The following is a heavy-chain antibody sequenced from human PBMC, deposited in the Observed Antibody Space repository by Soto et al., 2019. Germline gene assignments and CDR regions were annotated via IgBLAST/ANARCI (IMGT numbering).Heavy chain of an antibody. V-gene: IGHV1-69*13. D-gene: IGHD3-16*01. Sequence: ASVKVSCKASGGTFSSYAISWVRPAPGQGLEWMGGIIPIFGTANYAQKFQGRVTITADESTSTAYMELRSLRSDDTAVYYCARDKARGLDYYYYYGMDVWGQGTTVTVSS. CDR1: GGTFSSYA. CDR2: IIPIFGTA. J-gene: IGHJ6*02. CDR3: ARDKARGLDYYYYYGMDV.